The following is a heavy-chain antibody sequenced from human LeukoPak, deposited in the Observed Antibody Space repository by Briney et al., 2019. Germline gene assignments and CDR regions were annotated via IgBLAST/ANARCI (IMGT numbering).Heavy chain of an antibody. CDR3: ARDHYDILTGYCTNWFDP. CDR2: IYYSGST. D-gene: IGHD3-9*01. V-gene: IGHV4-59*01. CDR1: GGSISSYY. Sequence: SETLSLTCTVSGGSISSYYWSWIRQPPGKGLEWIGYIYYSGSTNYNPSLKSRVTISVDTSKNQFSLKLSSVTAADTAVYYCARDHYDILTGYCTNWFDPWGQGTLVTVSS. J-gene: IGHJ5*02.